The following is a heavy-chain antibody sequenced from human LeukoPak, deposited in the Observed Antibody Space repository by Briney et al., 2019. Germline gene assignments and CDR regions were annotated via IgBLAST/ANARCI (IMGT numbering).Heavy chain of an antibody. CDR1: GFTFSGYA. CDR2: ISYDGSNK. CDR3: ARARTVVTPGYFDY. V-gene: IGHV3-30-3*01. D-gene: IGHD4-23*01. Sequence: GRSLRLSCAASGFTFSGYAMHWVRQAPGKGLEWVAVISYDGSNKYYADSVKGRFTISRDNSKNTLYLQMNSLRAEDTAVYYCARARTVVTPGYFDYWGQGTLVTVSS. J-gene: IGHJ4*02.